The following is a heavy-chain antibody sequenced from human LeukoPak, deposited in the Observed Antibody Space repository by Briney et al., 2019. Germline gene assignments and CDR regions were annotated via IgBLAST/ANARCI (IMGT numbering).Heavy chain of an antibody. CDR2: IYSGGST. Sequence: GGSLRLSCAASGFTVSSNYMSWVRQAPGKGLEWVSVIYSGGSTYYADSEKGRFTISRDNSKNTLYLQMSSLRAEDTAVYYCARERGERITIFGVVTGGYYGMDVWGQGTTVTVSS. V-gene: IGHV3-66*02. CDR1: GFTVSSNY. J-gene: IGHJ6*02. CDR3: ARERGERITIFGVVTGGYYGMDV. D-gene: IGHD3-3*01.